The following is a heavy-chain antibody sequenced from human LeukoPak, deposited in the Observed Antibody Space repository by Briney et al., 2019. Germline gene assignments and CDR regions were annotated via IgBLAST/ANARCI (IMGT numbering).Heavy chain of an antibody. D-gene: IGHD5-12*01. J-gene: IGHJ6*03. Sequence: GASVKVSCKASGGTFSSYAISWVRQAPGQGLEWMGGIIPIFGTANYAQKFQGRVTITADKSTSTAYMELSSLRSDDTAVYYCARINIVATIQLYYYYYMDVWGKGTTVTISS. CDR1: GGTFSSYA. CDR3: ARINIVATIQLYYYYYMDV. CDR2: IIPIFGTA. V-gene: IGHV1-69*06.